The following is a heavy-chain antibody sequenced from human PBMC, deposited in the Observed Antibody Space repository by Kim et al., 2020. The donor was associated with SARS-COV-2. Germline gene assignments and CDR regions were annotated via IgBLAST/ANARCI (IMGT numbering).Heavy chain of an antibody. CDR1: GGSISSGDYY. D-gene: IGHD3-3*01. J-gene: IGHJ4*02. Sequence: SETLSLTCTVSGGSISSGDYYWSWIRQPPGKGLEWIGYIYYSGSTYYNPSLKSRVTISVDTSKNQFSLKLSSVTAADTAVYYCARARATSITIFGVVIVHNFDYGGQGTRVTVSS. V-gene: IGHV4-30-4*01. CDR3: ARARATSITIFGVVIVHNFDY. CDR2: IYYSGST.